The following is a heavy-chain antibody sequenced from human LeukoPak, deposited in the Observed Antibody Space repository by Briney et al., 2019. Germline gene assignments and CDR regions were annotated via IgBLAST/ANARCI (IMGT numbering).Heavy chain of an antibody. CDR1: GLTVSTDY. V-gene: IGHV3-66*01. Sequence: GGSLRLSCAASGLTVSTDYMSWVRQAPGKGLEWVSVIYSSGSTYYADSVKGRFTISRDNSKNTIYLQVNSLRVEDTAVYYCARDARGSGTYTFDYWGQGTLVTVSS. CDR2: IYSSGST. D-gene: IGHD3-10*01. CDR3: ARDARGSGTYTFDY. J-gene: IGHJ4*02.